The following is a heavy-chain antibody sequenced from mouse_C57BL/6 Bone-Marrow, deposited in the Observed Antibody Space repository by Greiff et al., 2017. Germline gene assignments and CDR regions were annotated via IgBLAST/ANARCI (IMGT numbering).Heavy chain of an antibody. V-gene: IGHV3-6*01. CDR1: GYSITSGYY. Sequence: EVKLQESGPGLVKPSQSLSLTCSVTGYSITSGYYWNWIRQFPGNKLEWMGYISYDGSNNYNPSLKNRISITRDTSKNQFFLKLNSVTTEDTATYYCATLYGSSHFDYWGQGTTLTVSS. CDR3: ATLYGSSHFDY. D-gene: IGHD1-1*01. CDR2: ISYDGSN. J-gene: IGHJ2*01.